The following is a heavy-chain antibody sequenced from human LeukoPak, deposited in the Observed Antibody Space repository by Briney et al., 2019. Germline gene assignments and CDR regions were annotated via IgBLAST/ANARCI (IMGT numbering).Heavy chain of an antibody. CDR3: ARAVGVIGDFWSGYYTTLIHYYYYMDV. Sequence: ASGKVSCKASGYTFTSCDINWVRQATGQGLELMGGMNPNSGNTGYAQKFQGRVTMTRNTSISTAYMELSSLRSEDTAVYYCARAVGVIGDFWSGYYTTLIHYYYYMDVWGKGTTVTVSS. J-gene: IGHJ6*03. V-gene: IGHV1-8*01. CDR2: MNPNSGNT. CDR1: GYTFTSCD. D-gene: IGHD3-3*01.